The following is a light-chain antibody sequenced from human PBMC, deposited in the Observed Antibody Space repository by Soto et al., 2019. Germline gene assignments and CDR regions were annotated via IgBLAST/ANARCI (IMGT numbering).Light chain of an antibody. Sequence: EIVLTESPATLSLSPGERATLSCRASQSVSSYLAWYQQKPGQAPRLLIYDATNRASGVPARFSGSRSGTDFTLTISSLEPEDFAVYYCQQRSNWPIITFGQGTRLEI. CDR3: QQRSNWPIIT. J-gene: IGKJ5*01. CDR2: DAT. V-gene: IGKV3-11*01. CDR1: QSVSSY.